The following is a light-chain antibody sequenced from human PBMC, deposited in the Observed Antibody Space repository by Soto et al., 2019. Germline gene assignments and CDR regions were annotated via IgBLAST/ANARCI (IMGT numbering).Light chain of an antibody. J-gene: IGKJ3*01. V-gene: IGKV1D-13*01. Sequence: AIQLTQSPSSLSASVGDRVTITCRASQGISSALAWYQQKPGKAPKLLIYDASSLESGVPSRFSGSGSGTDFTLTISSLQPEDFATYYCQQFNNYLFPVGPGTKVDIK. CDR1: QGISSA. CDR2: DAS. CDR3: QQFNNYLFP.